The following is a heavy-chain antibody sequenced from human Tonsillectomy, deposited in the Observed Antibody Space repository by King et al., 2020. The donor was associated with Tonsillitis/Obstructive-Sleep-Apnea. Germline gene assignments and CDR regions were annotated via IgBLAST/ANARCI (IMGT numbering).Heavy chain of an antibody. CDR1: GFTFDDYA. CDR3: AKDRGCSSTSCYRGSSWFDP. J-gene: IGHJ5*02. V-gene: IGHV3-9*01. Sequence: VQLVESGGGLVQPGRSLRLSCAASGFTFDDYAMHWVRQAPGKGLEWVSGLSWNSGTIVYADSVKGRFTISRDNAKNSLYLQMNSLRAEDTALYYCAKDRGCSSTSCYRGSSWFDPWGQGTLVTVSS. D-gene: IGHD2-2*02. CDR2: LSWNSGTI.